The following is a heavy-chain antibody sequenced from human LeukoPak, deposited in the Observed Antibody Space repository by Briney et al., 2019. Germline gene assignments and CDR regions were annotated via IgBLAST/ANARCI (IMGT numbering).Heavy chain of an antibody. D-gene: IGHD3-22*01. CDR2: INPNSGGT. CDR3: ARNFYFDSSGYYHY. J-gene: IGHJ4*02. V-gene: IGHV1-2*02. Sequence: ASVKVSCTASGYTFTGYYMHWVRQAPGQRLEWMGWINPNSGGTNYAQKFQGRVTMTRDTSISTAYMELSRLRSDDTAVYYCARNFYFDSSGYYHYWGQGTLVTVSS. CDR1: GYTFTGYY.